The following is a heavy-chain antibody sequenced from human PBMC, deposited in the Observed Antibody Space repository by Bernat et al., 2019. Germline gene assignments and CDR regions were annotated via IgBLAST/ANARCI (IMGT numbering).Heavy chain of an antibody. J-gene: IGHJ4*02. Sequence: EVHLVESGGGLVQPGGSLRLSCTASGFTFSTYWMHWVRQAPGKGLEWVLGLSTDGSNTRYSDSVKGRFTISRDNAKNTLFLQMNSLRAEDTAVYYCARGPPQYCSGDGCYLGLDYRGQGTLVTVSS. CDR1: GFTFSTYW. D-gene: IGHD2-15*01. CDR3: ARGPPQYCSGDGCYLGLDY. CDR2: LSTDGSNT. V-gene: IGHV3-74*01.